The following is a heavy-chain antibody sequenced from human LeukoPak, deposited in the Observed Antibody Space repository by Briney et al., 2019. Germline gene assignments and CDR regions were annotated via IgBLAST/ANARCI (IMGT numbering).Heavy chain of an antibody. CDR1: GYSFTNFW. J-gene: IGHJ4*02. CDR3: ARQKKYSTSWYLDY. D-gene: IGHD6-13*01. CDR2: IYPGDSDT. Sequence: GESLKISCKASGYSFTNFWIGWVRQMPGKGLEWMGIIYPGDSDTRYSPSFQGQVTISADKSISTAYLQWSSLRASDTAMYYCARQKKYSTSWYLDYWGQGTLVTVSS. V-gene: IGHV5-51*01.